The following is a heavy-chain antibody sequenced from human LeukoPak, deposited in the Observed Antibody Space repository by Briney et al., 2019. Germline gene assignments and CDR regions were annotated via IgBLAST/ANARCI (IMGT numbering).Heavy chain of an antibody. D-gene: IGHD3-10*01. J-gene: IGHJ4*02. CDR2: MRYDGSNK. V-gene: IGHV3-30*02. Sequence: GGSLRLSCVASGFTFSTYGMHWVRQGPGKGLEWVAFMRYDGSNKFYADSLKGRFTISRDNSRDTLYLELNSLRVEDTAVYYCAKGHDYYGSVRKFDYWGQGTLVTVSS. CDR1: GFTFSTYG. CDR3: AKGHDYYGSVRKFDY.